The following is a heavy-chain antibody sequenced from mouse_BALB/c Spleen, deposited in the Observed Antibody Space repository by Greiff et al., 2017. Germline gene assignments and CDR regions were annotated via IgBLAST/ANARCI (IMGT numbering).Heavy chain of an antibody. CDR2: ISYSGST. Sequence: EVQLQESGPGLVKPSQSLSLTCTVTGYSITSDYAWNWIRQFPGNKLEWMGYISYSGSTSYNPSLKSRISITRDTSKNQFFLQLNSVTTEDTATYYCARWGGYYGYYAMDYWGQGTSVTVSS. CDR3: ARWGGYYGYYAMDY. CDR1: GYSITSDYA. V-gene: IGHV3-2*02. J-gene: IGHJ4*01. D-gene: IGHD1-1*02.